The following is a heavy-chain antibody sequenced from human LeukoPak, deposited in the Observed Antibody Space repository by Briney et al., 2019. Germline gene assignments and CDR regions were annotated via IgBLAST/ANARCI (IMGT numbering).Heavy chain of an antibody. CDR2: IRYDGSNK. CDR3: APERDYSGSYPLLGY. J-gene: IGHJ4*02. V-gene: IGHV3-30*02. Sequence: GGSLRLSCAASGFTFSSYGMHWVRQAPGKGLEWVAFIRYDGSNKYYADSVKGRFTISRDNSKNTLYPQMNSLRAEDTAVYYYAPERDYSGSYPLLGYWGQGTLVTVSS. D-gene: IGHD1-26*01. CDR1: GFTFSSYG.